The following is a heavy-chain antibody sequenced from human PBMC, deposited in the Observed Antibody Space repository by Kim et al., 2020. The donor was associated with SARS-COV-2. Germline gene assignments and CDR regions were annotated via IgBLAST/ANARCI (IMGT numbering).Heavy chain of an antibody. Sequence: ASVKVSCKASGYTFTTYAMNWVRQPPGQGLEWMGWINTNTGNPSYAQGFTGRFVFSLDTSVSTAYLQISSLKAEDTAVYFCARMQADYDGRNHFDYWGQGTLVTVSS. CDR3: ARMQADYDGRNHFDY. V-gene: IGHV7-4-1*02. CDR1: GYTFTTYA. CDR2: INTNTGNP. J-gene: IGHJ4*02. D-gene: IGHD4-17*01.